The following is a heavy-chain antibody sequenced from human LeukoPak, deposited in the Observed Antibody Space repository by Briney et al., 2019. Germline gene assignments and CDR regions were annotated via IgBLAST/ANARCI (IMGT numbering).Heavy chain of an antibody. V-gene: IGHV5-10-1*01. CDR3: ARLVGGTVDY. D-gene: IGHD1-26*01. Sequence: GESLKISCKGSGHNFTSSWISWVRQMPGKGLEWMGRIDPSDSYTNYSPSFQGHVTISADKSATSAYLQWSSLKASDTAMYYCARLVGGTVDYWGQGTLVTVSS. CDR2: IDPSDSYT. CDR1: GHNFTSSW. J-gene: IGHJ4*02.